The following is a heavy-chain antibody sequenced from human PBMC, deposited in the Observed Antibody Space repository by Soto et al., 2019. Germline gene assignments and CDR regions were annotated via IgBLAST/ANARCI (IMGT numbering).Heavy chain of an antibody. CDR2: IYYSGST. D-gene: IGHD2-8*01. Sequence: SETLSLTCTVSGGSISSGDYYWSWIRQPPGKGLEWIGYIYYSGSTYYNPSLKSRVTISVDTSKNQFSLKLSSVTAADTAVYYCARARYCTNGVCYYGMDVWGQGTTVT. J-gene: IGHJ6*02. CDR3: ARARYCTNGVCYYGMDV. V-gene: IGHV4-30-4*01. CDR1: GGSISSGDYY.